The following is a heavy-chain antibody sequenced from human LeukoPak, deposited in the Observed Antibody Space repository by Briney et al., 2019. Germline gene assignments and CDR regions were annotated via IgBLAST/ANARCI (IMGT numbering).Heavy chain of an antibody. J-gene: IGHJ4*02. CDR2: IRYDGSDK. D-gene: IGHD3-22*01. CDR3: AKGVYYDSSGYSFDY. Sequence: PGGSLRLSCAASGFTFSNYAMHWVRQAPGKGLEWVAFIRYDGSDKYYADSARGRFTISRDNSKNTLYLQMNSLRAEDTAVYYCAKGVYYDSSGYSFDYWGQGTLVTVSS. V-gene: IGHV3-30*02. CDR1: GFTFSNYA.